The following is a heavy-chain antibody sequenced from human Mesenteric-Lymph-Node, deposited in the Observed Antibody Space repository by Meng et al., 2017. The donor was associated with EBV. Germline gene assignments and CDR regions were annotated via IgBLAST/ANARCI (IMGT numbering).Heavy chain of an antibody. J-gene: IGHJ4*02. CDR2: INDSGST. CDR1: GGSFSAYY. CDR3: ARSYSNFQFFDS. Sequence: QVRLQQGGAGLLKPSETLSLTCAVYGGSFSAYYWSWIRQPPGKGLEWIGEINDSGSTNYNPSLKSRVTISLDTSNKHFSLKLSSVTAADAAVYYCARSYSNFQFFDSWGQGTLVTVSS. V-gene: IGHV4-34*01. D-gene: IGHD4-11*01.